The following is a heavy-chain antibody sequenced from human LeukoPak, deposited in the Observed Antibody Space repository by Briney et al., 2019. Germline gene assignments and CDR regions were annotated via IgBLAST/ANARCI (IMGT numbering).Heavy chain of an antibody. CDR3: ARESRDAFDI. V-gene: IGHV3-7*03. CDR2: IKQDGSEK. J-gene: IGHJ3*02. CDR1: GFTFSSNY. Sequence: GGSLRLSCAASGFTFSSNYMSGVRQAPGKGLEWVANIKQDGSEKYYVDSVKGRFTISRDNAKNSLYLQMNSLRAEDTAVYYCARESRDAFDIWGQGTMVTVSS.